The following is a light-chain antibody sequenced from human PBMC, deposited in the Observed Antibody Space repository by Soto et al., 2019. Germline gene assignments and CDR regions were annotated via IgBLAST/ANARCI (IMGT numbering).Light chain of an antibody. Sequence: QSVLTQPPSASGSPGQSVTISCIGTSSDVGGYNYVSWYQQHPGKAPKLMIYEVSKRPSGVPDRFSGSKSGNTASLTVSGLQDEDEADYYCSSYAASNNLGVFGGGTQLTVL. V-gene: IGLV2-8*01. CDR2: EVS. CDR3: SSYAASNNLGV. J-gene: IGLJ2*01. CDR1: SSDVGGYNY.